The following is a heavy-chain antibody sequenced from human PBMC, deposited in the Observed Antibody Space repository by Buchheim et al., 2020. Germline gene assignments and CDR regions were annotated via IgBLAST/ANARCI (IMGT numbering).Heavy chain of an antibody. J-gene: IGHJ4*02. V-gene: IGHV3-48*02. CDR3: SRDSSSSSDFDY. D-gene: IGHD6-6*01. Sequence: EVHLVESGGGLVQPGGSLRLSCEASGFTFRSYSINWVRQAPGKGLEWLSYISGRSIPIYYADSVKGRFTIFRDNAKNSLFLQMNSLRDEDTAVYYCSRDSSSSSDFDYWGQGTL. CDR1: GFTFRSYS. CDR2: ISGRSIPI.